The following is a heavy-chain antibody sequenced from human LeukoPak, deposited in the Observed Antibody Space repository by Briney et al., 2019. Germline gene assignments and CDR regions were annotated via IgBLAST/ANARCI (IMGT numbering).Heavy chain of an antibody. Sequence: GGSLRLSCVVSGFTFNRCWMNWVRQAPGKGLEWVAHINPDGRDTYYVDSVKGRFTISRDNAQNSMYLQMNSLRAEDTAVYYCAKEPPAMIVVVTPWYFDYWGQGTLVTVSS. J-gene: IGHJ4*02. CDR1: GFTFNRCW. CDR3: AKEPPAMIVVVTPWYFDY. V-gene: IGHV3-7*03. CDR2: INPDGRDT. D-gene: IGHD3-22*01.